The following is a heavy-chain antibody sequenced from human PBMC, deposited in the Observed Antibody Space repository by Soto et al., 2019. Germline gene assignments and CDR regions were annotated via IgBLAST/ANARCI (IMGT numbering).Heavy chain of an antibody. D-gene: IGHD3-10*01. V-gene: IGHV1-69*02. CDR3: ARVPGGSRYYYYYYMDV. CDR1: GGTFSSYT. Sequence: GASVKVSCKASGGTFSSYTISWVRQAPGQGLEWMGRIIPILGIANYAQKFQGRVTITADKSTSTAYMELSSLRSEDTAVYYCARVPGGSRYYYYYYMDVWGKGTTVTVSS. CDR2: IIPILGIA. J-gene: IGHJ6*03.